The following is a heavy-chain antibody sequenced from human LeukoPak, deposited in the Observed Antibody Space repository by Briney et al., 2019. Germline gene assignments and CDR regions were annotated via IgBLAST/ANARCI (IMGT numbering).Heavy chain of an antibody. CDR1: GFTFSSYG. Sequence: GRSLRLSCAASGFTFSSYGMHWVSQAPGKGLEWVAVISYDGSNKYYADSVKGRFTISRDNSKNTLYLQMNSLRAEDTAVYYCAKDSGSGSYSTFDYWGQGTLVTVSS. CDR3: AKDSGSGSYSTFDY. D-gene: IGHD3-10*01. J-gene: IGHJ4*02. CDR2: ISYDGSNK. V-gene: IGHV3-30*18.